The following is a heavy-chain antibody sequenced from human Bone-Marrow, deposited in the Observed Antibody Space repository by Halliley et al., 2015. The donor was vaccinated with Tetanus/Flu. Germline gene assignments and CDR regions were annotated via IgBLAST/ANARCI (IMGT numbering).Heavy chain of an antibody. Sequence: STKYNPPLKSRVIISADTSKNQISLKLSSVTASDTAVYYCARGPYYYDSSGYYPGPSYFDYWGQGTLVTVSS. D-gene: IGHD3-22*01. V-gene: IGHV4-59*09. J-gene: IGHJ4*02. CDR3: ARGPYYYDSSGYYPGPSYFDY. CDR2: ST.